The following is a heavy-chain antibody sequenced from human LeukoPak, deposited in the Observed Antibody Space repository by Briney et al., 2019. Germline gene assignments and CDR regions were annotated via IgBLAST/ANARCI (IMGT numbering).Heavy chain of an antibody. V-gene: IGHV3-7*01. CDR1: GFTFRDYW. J-gene: IGHJ5*02. D-gene: IGHD3-10*01. CDR2: IWPGGTDT. CDR3: ARWGVNAGLDR. Sequence: GGSLRLSCAASGFTFRDYWMGWVRQAPGKGLGWVANIWPGGTDTYHVDSVRGRFTISRDNAQNSLNLQMNSLRADDSGVYYCARWGVNAGLDRWGQGTLVIVSS.